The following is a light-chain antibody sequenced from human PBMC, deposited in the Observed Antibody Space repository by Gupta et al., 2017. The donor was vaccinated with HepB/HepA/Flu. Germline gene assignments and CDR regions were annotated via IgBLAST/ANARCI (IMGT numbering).Light chain of an antibody. CDR1: QSMSSY. CDR2: AAS. Sequence: DIQMTQSPSSLSASVGDRVTITCRASQSMSSYLNWYQQKPGKAPKLLIYAASSLQSGVPSRFSGSGSGTDSTLTISRLQPEDFATYYCQQRDSTPLTFGRGTKVEIK. V-gene: IGKV1-39*01. J-gene: IGKJ4*01. CDR3: QQRDSTPLT.